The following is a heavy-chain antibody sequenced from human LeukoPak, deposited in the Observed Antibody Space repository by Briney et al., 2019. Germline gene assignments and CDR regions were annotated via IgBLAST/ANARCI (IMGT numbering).Heavy chain of an antibody. Sequence: ASVKVSCKASGYTFTGYYMHWVRQAPGQGLEWMGWINLNSGGTNYAQKFQDRVTMTRDTSISAAYMELSRLRFDDTAVYYCARRSGIAVAGAFDYWGQGTLVTVSS. CDR1: GYTFTGYY. CDR3: ARRSGIAVAGAFDY. J-gene: IGHJ4*02. D-gene: IGHD6-19*01. V-gene: IGHV1-2*02. CDR2: INLNSGGT.